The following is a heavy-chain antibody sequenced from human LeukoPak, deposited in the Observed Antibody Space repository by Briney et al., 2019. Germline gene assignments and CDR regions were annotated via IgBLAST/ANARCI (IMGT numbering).Heavy chain of an antibody. J-gene: IGHJ3*02. V-gene: IGHV4-59*08. CDR1: GGSISSYY. CDR3: ARTTDRTIFGEIMHGFDI. Sequence: PSETLSLTCTVSGGSISSYYWNWIRQPPGKGLEWIGYIYFSGSTNYNPSLKSRVTMSVDTSKNQFSLKLSSVTAADTAVYYCARTTDRTIFGEIMHGFDIWGQGTPVTVSS. D-gene: IGHD3-3*01. CDR2: IYFSGST.